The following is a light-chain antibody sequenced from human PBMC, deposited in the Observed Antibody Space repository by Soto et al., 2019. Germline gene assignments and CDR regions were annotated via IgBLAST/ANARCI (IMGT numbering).Light chain of an antibody. CDR1: SGHSSYA. CDR2: VNSDGSH. V-gene: IGLV4-69*01. Sequence: QLVLTQSPSASASLGASAKLTCTLSSGHSSYAIAWHQLQPEKGPRFLMKVNSDGSHTKGDEVPDRFSGSSSGTERYLTISSLQSEDEADFYCQTWATGIDWVFGGGTKLTVL. J-gene: IGLJ3*02. CDR3: QTWATGIDWV.